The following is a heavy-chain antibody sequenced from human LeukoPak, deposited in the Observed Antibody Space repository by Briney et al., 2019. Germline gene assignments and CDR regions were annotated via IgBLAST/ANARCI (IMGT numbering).Heavy chain of an antibody. V-gene: IGHV3-7*03. D-gene: IGHD2-21*02. CDR2: XXXXGXXX. Sequence: PGGSLRLSCAXSGFTFSIXXXXXXRXAXXXXLEWVXXXXXXGXXXXXXXXXXXXXXXXRDNTKNSQYLQMNSLRAEDTAVYYCARDSDLDHWGQGTLVTVSS. J-gene: IGHJ4*02. CDR1: GFTFSIXX. CDR3: ARDSDLDH.